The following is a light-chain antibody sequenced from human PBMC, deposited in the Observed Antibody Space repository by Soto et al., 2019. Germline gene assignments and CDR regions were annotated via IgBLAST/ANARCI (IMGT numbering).Light chain of an antibody. CDR1: SSNIGAGYD. V-gene: IGLV1-40*01. CDR3: QSYDSSLSGYV. Sequence: QSVLTQPPSVSGAPGQRVTISCTGSSSNIGAGYDVHWYQQLPGTAPKLLIYGNSNRPSGVPDRFSSSKSGTSASLAITGLQAEDEAEYYCQSYDSSLSGYVFGTGTKVTVL. J-gene: IGLJ1*01. CDR2: GNS.